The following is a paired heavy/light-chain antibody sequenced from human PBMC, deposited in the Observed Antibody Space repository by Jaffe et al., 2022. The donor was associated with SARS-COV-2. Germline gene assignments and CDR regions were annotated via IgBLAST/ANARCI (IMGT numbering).Heavy chain of an antibody. J-gene: IGHJ6*02. D-gene: IGHD2-2*01. CDR1: GFTFSSYS. CDR2: ISSSSSTI. CDR3: ARDSEIVVVPAAIQISYYYYGMDV. V-gene: IGHV3-48*02. Sequence: EVQLVESGGGLVQPGGSLRLSCAASGFTFSSYSMNWVRQAPGKGLEWVSYISSSSSTIYYADSVKGRFTISRDNAKNSLYLQMNSLRDEDTAVYYCARDSEIVVVPAAIQISYYYYGMDVWGQGTTVTVSS.
Light chain of an antibody. Sequence: DIQMTQSPSSLSASVGDRVTITCRASQGISNYLAWYQQKPGKVPKLLIYAASTLQSGVPSRFSGSGSGTDFTLTISSLQPEDVATYYCQKYNSALRTFGGGTKVEIK. CDR2: AAS. CDR3: QKYNSALRT. V-gene: IGKV1-27*01. J-gene: IGKJ4*01. CDR1: QGISNY.